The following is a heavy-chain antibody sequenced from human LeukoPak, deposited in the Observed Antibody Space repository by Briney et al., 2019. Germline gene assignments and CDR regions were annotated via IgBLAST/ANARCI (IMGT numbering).Heavy chain of an antibody. V-gene: IGHV4-59*01. Sequence: SETLSLTCTVSGGSISSYYWSWVRQPPGKGLEWIGYISYSGTPSYNPSPRSRVTISIDASKIQFYLKLSSVTAADTAVYYCARVTVGSDSWGQGTLVTVSS. CDR1: GGSISSYY. D-gene: IGHD1-26*01. J-gene: IGHJ4*02. CDR2: ISYSGTP. CDR3: ARVTVGSDS.